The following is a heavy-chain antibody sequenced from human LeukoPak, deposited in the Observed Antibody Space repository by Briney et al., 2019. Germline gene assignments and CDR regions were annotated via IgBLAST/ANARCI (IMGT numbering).Heavy chain of an antibody. J-gene: IGHJ4*02. CDR3: AKARGADYGDYVIFDY. CDR2: ISGSGDNT. Sequence: GGSLRLSCAASGFTFSNYAMSWVRQAPGKGLEWVSRISGSGDNTYYADSVKGRFAISRDNSKSTLYLQLSSLRAEDTAVYYCAKARGADYGDYVIFDYWGQGTLVTVSS. V-gene: IGHV3-23*01. CDR1: GFTFSNYA. D-gene: IGHD4-17*01.